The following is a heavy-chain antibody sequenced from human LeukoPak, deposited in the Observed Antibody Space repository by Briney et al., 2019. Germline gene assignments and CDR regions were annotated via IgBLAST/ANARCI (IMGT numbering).Heavy chain of an antibody. V-gene: IGHV3-23*01. Sequence: GGSLRLSCEASGFTFNTYAIYWVRQAPGKGLEWVSRICGSGGCTYYADSVKGRFTISRDNSKNTVYLQMNSLTADDTSVYYCAKTTVGYSSGRYPGWPADCWGQGTLVTVSS. CDR3: AKTTVGYSSGRYPGWPADC. CDR1: GFTFNTYA. CDR2: ICGSGGCT. J-gene: IGHJ4*02. D-gene: IGHD6-19*01.